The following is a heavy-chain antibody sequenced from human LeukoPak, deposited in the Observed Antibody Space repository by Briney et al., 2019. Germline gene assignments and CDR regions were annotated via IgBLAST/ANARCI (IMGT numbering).Heavy chain of an antibody. CDR3: ARDGSYDSSGYYPYYFDY. V-gene: IGHV4-39*07. D-gene: IGHD3-22*01. J-gene: IGHJ4*02. CDR1: GGSISSSSYY. CDR2: IYYGGST. Sequence: SETLSLTCTVSGGSISSSSYYWGWIRQPPGKGLEWIGSIYYGGSTYYNPSLKSRVTISVDTSKNQFSLKLSSVTAADTAVYYCARDGSYDSSGYYPYYFDYWGQGTLVTVSS.